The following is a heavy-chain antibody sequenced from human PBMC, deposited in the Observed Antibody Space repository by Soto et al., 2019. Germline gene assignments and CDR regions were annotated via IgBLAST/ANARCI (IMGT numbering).Heavy chain of an antibody. J-gene: IGHJ1*01. CDR2: IYWDDGK. CDR1: GFSLSTSGVG. CDR3: AHLVLLWFGELSAEYFQH. Sequence: QITLKESGPTLVKPTQTLTLTCTFSGFSLSTSGVGVGWIRQPPGKALEWLALIYWDDGKRYSPSLKSTLTITKDTYHNQVVLTMTNVDPVDTATYYCAHLVLLWFGELSAEYFQHWGQGTLVTVSS. V-gene: IGHV2-5*02. D-gene: IGHD3-10*01.